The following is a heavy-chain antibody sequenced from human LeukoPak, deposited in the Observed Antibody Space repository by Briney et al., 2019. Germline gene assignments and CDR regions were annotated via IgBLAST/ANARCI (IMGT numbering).Heavy chain of an antibody. V-gene: IGHV3-7*01. D-gene: IGHD1-1*01. J-gene: IGHJ4*02. CDR2: INQDGSEK. Sequence: PGWSLRLCCAAAGFNFNTKWMTGVRQAPGRGLEWVANINQDGSEKYSVVSVKGRFTISRDNAKNSMYLEMSGLRAEDSAVYYCDDPPSDYWGQGTLVAVSS. CDR3: DDPPSDY. CDR1: GFNFNTKW.